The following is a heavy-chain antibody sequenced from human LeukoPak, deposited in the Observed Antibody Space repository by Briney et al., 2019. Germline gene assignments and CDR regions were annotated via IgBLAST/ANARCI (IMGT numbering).Heavy chain of an antibody. CDR2: IYYSGST. D-gene: IGHD3-22*01. J-gene: IGHJ5*02. Sequence: PSQTLSLTCTVSGGSISSGDYYWSWIRQPPGKGLEWIGYIYYSGSTYYNPSLKSRVTISVDTSKNQFSLKLSSATAADTAVYYCARDGGSPSYYYDSSGYSNWFDPWGQGTLVTVSS. CDR3: ARDGGSPSYYYDSSGYSNWFDP. CDR1: GGSISSGDYY. V-gene: IGHV4-30-4*01.